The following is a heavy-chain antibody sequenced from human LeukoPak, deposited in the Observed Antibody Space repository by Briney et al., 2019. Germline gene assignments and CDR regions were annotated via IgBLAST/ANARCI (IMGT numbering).Heavy chain of an antibody. J-gene: IGHJ5*01. V-gene: IGHV3-23*01. CDR1: AFSSANYA. D-gene: IGHD2-21*01. CDR2: ISGTGGAT. CDR3: VKDPRDTYGTNWFVS. Sequence: PAGSLRLSCVASAFSSANYAMSCVRQAPEKVLQWVSQISGTGGATWYAGFARDRFTISRDNSKKTLYLQMSGLRVEDTAMYYCVKDPRDTYGTNWFVSWGQGTLLIVSS.